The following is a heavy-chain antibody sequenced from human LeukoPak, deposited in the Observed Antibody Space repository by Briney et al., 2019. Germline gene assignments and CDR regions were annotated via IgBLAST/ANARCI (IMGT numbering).Heavy chain of an antibody. D-gene: IGHD3-22*01. J-gene: IGHJ4*02. Sequence: ASVKVSCKASGYTFTSYGISWVRQAPGQGLEWMGWINPNSGGTNYAQKFQGRVTMTRDTSISTAYMELSRLRSDDTAVYYCARVAYYYDSSGYPYFDYWGQGTLVTVSS. CDR2: INPNSGGT. CDR3: ARVAYYYDSSGYPYFDY. V-gene: IGHV1-2*02. CDR1: GYTFTSYG.